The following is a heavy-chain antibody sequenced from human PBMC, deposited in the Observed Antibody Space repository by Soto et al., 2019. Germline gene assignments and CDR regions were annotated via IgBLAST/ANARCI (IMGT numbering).Heavy chain of an antibody. CDR1: GGSFSGYY. D-gene: IGHD4-4*01. V-gene: IGHV4-34*01. CDR2: INHSGST. Sequence: SETLSLTCAVYGGSFSGYYWSWIRQPPGKGLEWIGEINHSGSTNYNPSLKSRVTISVDTSKNQFSLKLSSVTAADTAVYYCARVRGTVTNYYYYYMDVWGKGTTVTVSS. J-gene: IGHJ6*03. CDR3: ARVRGTVTNYYYYYMDV.